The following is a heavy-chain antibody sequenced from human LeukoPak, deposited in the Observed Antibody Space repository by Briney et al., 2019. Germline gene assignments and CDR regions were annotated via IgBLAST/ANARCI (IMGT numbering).Heavy chain of an antibody. J-gene: IGHJ4*02. D-gene: IGHD3-16*01. CDR1: GGSFSGYY. V-gene: IGHV4-34*01. Sequence: SETPSLTCAVYGGSFSGYYWSWIRQPPGKGLEWIGEINHSGSTNYNPSLKSRVTISVDTSKNQFSLKLSSVTAADTAVYYCARGYVYFDYWGQGTLVTVSS. CDR3: ARGYVYFDY. CDR2: INHSGST.